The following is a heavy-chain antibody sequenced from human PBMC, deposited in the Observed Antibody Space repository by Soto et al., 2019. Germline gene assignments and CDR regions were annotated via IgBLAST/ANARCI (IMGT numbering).Heavy chain of an antibody. CDR3: APRRSGYFDL. CDR1: GFSLTTSRVG. Sequence: QITFKESGPTLVKPTQTLTLTCTFSGFSLTTSRVGVGWIRQPPGRALEWLALIYGDAKKRYSTSLKRRLALTASTSKNQGVLTLSNVAPVDTATYYCAPRRSGYFDLWGRGTLVTFSS. V-gene: IGHV2-5*02. CDR2: IYGDAKK. J-gene: IGHJ2*01.